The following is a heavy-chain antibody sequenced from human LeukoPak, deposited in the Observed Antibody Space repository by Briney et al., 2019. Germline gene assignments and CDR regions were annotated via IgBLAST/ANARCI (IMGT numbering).Heavy chain of an antibody. Sequence: SETLSLTCTVSGGSISSYYWSWIRQPPGKGLEWIEYIYYSGSTNYNPSLKSRVTISVDTSKNQFSLKLSSVTAADTAVYYCARALRYFGSRYYYYYMDVWGKGTTVTVSS. CDR3: ARALRYFGSRYYYYYMDV. D-gene: IGHD3-9*01. V-gene: IGHV4-59*01. CDR1: GGSISSYY. J-gene: IGHJ6*03. CDR2: IYYSGST.